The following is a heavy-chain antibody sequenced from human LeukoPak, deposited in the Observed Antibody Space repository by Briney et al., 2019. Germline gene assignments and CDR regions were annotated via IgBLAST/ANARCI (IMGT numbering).Heavy chain of an antibody. V-gene: IGHV3-30*03. D-gene: IGHD3-10*01. CDR3: ARDLSPVVRASPMGY. Sequence: AGGSLRLSCAASGFTFTNYGMHWVRQAPGKGLEWVALITYDGYYKYYSDSVKGRFTISSDTSKNTLYLQMNSLRADDTAVYYCARDLSPVVRASPMGYWGQGTPVTVSS. CDR2: ITYDGYYK. CDR1: GFTFTNYG. J-gene: IGHJ4*02.